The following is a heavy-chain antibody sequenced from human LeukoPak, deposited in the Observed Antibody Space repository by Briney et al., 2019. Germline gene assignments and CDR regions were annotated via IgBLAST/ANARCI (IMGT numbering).Heavy chain of an antibody. CDR3: ASRLGYYGLGGVTPDAFDI. Sequence: GGSLRLFCVASGFSFSRHWMTWVRQAPGKGLEWVANIKQDGSEKYYVDSVKGRFTISRDDAKNSLYLQMNRLRAEDTAVYYCASRLGYYGLGGVTPDAFDIWGQGTMVTVSS. CDR1: GFSFSRHW. D-gene: IGHD3-10*01. V-gene: IGHV3-7*01. CDR2: IKQDGSEK. J-gene: IGHJ3*02.